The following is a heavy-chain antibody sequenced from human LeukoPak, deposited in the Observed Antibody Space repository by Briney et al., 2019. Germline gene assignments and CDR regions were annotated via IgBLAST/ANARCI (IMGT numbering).Heavy chain of an antibody. Sequence: SETLSLTCAVYGGSFSGYYWSWNRQPPGPGLEWIGEINHSGSTNYNPSLQRRVTISVDTSKNQFSLKLSSVTAADTAVYYCARGPKGRFLEWLCLPFDYWGQGTLVTVSS. CDR1: GGSFSGYY. CDR3: ARGPKGRFLEWLCLPFDY. CDR2: INHSGST. D-gene: IGHD3-3*01. V-gene: IGHV4-34*01. J-gene: IGHJ4*02.